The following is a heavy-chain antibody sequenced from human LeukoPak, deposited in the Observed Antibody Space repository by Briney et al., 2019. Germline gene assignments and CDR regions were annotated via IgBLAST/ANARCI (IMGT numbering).Heavy chain of an antibody. CDR3: AKSVATISGTVDY. CDR1: GFTFDDYA. CDR2: ISWNSGSI. Sequence: GRSLRLSCAASGFTFDDYAMHWVRQAPGKGLEWVSGISWNSGSIGYADSVKGRFTISRDNAKNSLYLQMNSLRAEDTALYYCAKSVATISGTVDYWGQGTLVTVSS. V-gene: IGHV3-9*01. D-gene: IGHD5-24*01. J-gene: IGHJ4*02.